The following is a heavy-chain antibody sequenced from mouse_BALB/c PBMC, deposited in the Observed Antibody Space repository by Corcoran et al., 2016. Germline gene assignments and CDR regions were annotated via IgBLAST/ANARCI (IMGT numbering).Heavy chain of an antibody. J-gene: IGHJ1*01. Sequence: EVQLQQSGAELVKPVASVKLSCTASGFNIKDTYMHWVKQRPEQGLEWIGRIDPANGNTKYDPKFQGKATITADTSSNTAYLQLSSLTSDDTAVYYCANWDWYFDVWGAGTTVTVSS. CDR3: ANWDWYFDV. CDR1: GFNIKDTY. CDR2: IDPANGNT. D-gene: IGHD4-1*01. V-gene: IGHV14-3*02.